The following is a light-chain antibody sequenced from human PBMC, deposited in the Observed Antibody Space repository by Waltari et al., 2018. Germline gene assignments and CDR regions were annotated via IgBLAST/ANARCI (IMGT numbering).Light chain of an antibody. Sequence: QSALTQPASVSGSPGPSITISCTGTSSDVGSYNLVSWYQQHPGRAPKLMIYEVSERPSGVSNRFSGSKSGNTASLTISGLQAEDEADYYCCSYTGSPHVVFGGGTKLTVL. J-gene: IGLJ2*01. V-gene: IGLV2-23*02. CDR3: CSYTGSPHVV. CDR1: SSDVGSYNL. CDR2: EVS.